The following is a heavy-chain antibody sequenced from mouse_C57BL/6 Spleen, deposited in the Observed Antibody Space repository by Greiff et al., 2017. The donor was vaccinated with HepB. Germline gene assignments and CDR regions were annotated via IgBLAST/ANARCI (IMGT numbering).Heavy chain of an antibody. D-gene: IGHD2-4*01. CDR2: IDPSDSYT. Sequence: QVQLQQPGAELVKPGASVKLSCKASGYTFTSYWMQWVKQRPGQGLEWIGEIDPSDSYTNYNQKFKGKATLTVDTSSSTAYMQLSSLTSEDSAVYYCARDDYDGAYWGQGTLVTVSA. J-gene: IGHJ3*01. CDR3: ARDDYDGAY. V-gene: IGHV1-50*01. CDR1: GYTFTSYW.